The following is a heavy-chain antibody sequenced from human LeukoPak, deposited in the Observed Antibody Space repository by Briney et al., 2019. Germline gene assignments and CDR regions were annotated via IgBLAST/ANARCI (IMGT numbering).Heavy chain of an antibody. CDR3: ARRAAGTSYRPYYYYYYMDV. V-gene: IGHV4-4*02. CDR2: IYHSGTT. J-gene: IGHJ6*03. D-gene: IGHD6-13*01. Sequence: SETLSLTCAVSGASISSTNWWSWVRQPPGKGLEWIGEIYHSGTTNYNPSLKSRVTISVDTSKNQFSLKLSSVTAADTAVYYCARRAAGTSYRPYYYYYYMDVWGKGTTVTISS. CDR1: GASISSTNW.